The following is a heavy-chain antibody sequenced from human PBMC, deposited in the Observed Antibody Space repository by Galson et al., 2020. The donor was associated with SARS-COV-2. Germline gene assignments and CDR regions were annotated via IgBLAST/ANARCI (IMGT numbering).Heavy chain of an antibody. J-gene: IGHJ3*02. V-gene: IGHV4-39*01. CDR1: GGSINNNNFY. CDR3: ARDSSSNYYSAFDI. D-gene: IGHD3-22*01. Sequence: SETLSLTCTVSGGSINNNNFYWGWIRQPPGKGLEWIGSIFYSGSTYYNPSLKSRVSMFVDTSKNQFSLRLNSVTAADTAVYYCARDSSSNYYSAFDIWGQGTVVSVSS. CDR2: IFYSGST.